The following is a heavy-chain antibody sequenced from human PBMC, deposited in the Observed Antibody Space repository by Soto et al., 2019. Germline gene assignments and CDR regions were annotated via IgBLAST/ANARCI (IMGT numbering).Heavy chain of an antibody. CDR3: ARLTYYDSSGYCCY. D-gene: IGHD3-22*01. V-gene: IGHV3-21*01. CDR1: GFTFSSYS. Sequence: EVQLVESGGGLVKPGGSLRLSCAASGFTFSSYSMNWVRQAPGKGLEWVSSISSSSSYIYYADSVKGRFTISRYNATNSLYPQMNSLRSEDPDVYYFARLTYYDSSGYCCYWGQGTLVTVSS. J-gene: IGHJ4*02. CDR2: ISSSSSYI.